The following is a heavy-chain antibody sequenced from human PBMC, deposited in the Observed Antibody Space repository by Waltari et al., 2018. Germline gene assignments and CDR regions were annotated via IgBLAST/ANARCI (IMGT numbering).Heavy chain of an antibody. V-gene: IGHV1-69*12. Sequence: QVQLVQSGAEVKKPGSSVKVSCKASGGTFSSHAISWVRQAPGHGLEWMGGIIPIFGTANYAQKFQGRVTITADESTSTAYMELSSLRSEDTAVYYCARDRPLPLSGYSGYYYYGMDVWGQGTTVTVSS. CDR2: IIPIFGTA. CDR1: GGTFSSHA. J-gene: IGHJ6*02. CDR3: ARDRPLPLSGYSGYYYYGMDV. D-gene: IGHD3-22*01.